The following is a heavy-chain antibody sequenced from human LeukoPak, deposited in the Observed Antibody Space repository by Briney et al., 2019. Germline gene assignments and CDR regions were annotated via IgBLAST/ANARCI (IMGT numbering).Heavy chain of an antibody. V-gene: IGHV3-30*18. CDR3: AKSPYSSSWYGPQYYFDY. CDR2: ISYDGSNK. D-gene: IGHD6-13*01. Sequence: GGSLRLSCAASGFTFSSYGMHWVRQAPGTGLEWEAVISYDGSNKYYADSVKGRLTISRDNSKNTLYMKMNSLRAEDTAVYYCAKSPYSSSWYGPQYYFDYWGQGTLVTVSS. J-gene: IGHJ4*02. CDR1: GFTFSSYG.